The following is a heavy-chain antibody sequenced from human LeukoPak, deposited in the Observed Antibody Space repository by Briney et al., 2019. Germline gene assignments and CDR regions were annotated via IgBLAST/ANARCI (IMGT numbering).Heavy chain of an antibody. D-gene: IGHD1-1*01. CDR3: ARIQNSAFDY. CDR2: IYYTGST. Sequence: SEPLSLTCTVSGGSISGYYWSWIRQPPGKGLEWIGYIYYTGSTNYNPSLKSRFTMSVDTSKNQFSLILTSVTAADTAMHFCARIQNSAFDYWGQGTLVTVSS. J-gene: IGHJ4*02. V-gene: IGHV4-59*01. CDR1: GGSISGYY.